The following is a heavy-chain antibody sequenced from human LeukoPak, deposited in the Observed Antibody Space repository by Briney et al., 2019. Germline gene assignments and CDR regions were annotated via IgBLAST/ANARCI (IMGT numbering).Heavy chain of an antibody. Sequence: PGGSLRLSCAASGFTFSTYSMNWVRQAPGKGLEWVSSISSSSSYIYYADSVKGRFTISRDNAKNSPYLQMNSLRAEDTALYYCARDYFGSPSALDYWGQGTLVTVSS. J-gene: IGHJ4*02. CDR3: ARDYFGSPSALDY. D-gene: IGHD1-26*01. V-gene: IGHV3-21*04. CDR1: GFTFSTYS. CDR2: ISSSSSYI.